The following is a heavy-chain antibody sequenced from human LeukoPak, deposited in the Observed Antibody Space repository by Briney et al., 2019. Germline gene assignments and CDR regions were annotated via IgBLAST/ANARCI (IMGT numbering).Heavy chain of an antibody. V-gene: IGHV3-30*02. CDR2: IRYDGSNK. CDR3: AKDHPSSSWCPNYCYGVDV. D-gene: IGHD6-13*01. Sequence: VGSLRLSCAASGFTFSSYGMHWVREAPGKGLEWVAFIRYDGSNKYYADSVKGRFTISRDNSKNTMYLPMNSLRAQATAAYYCAKDHPSSSWCPNYCYGVDVWGQGTTVTVSS. J-gene: IGHJ6*01. CDR1: GFTFSSYG.